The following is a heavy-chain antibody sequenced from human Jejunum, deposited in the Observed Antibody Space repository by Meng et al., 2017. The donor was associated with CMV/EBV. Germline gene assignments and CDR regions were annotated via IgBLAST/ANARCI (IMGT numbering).Heavy chain of an antibody. J-gene: IGHJ4*02. Sequence: WMNWVRQARGKGLVVRSRIDGDGSYTNYADSVKGQFTISRDNAKSTLFLEMNSLRVEDTAVYYCARDAAYCDGGGCYSAYYFDYWGQGALVTVSS. CDR3: ARDAAYCDGGGCYSAYYFDY. D-gene: IGHD2-15*01. V-gene: IGHV3-74*01. CDR1: W. CDR2: IDGDGSYT.